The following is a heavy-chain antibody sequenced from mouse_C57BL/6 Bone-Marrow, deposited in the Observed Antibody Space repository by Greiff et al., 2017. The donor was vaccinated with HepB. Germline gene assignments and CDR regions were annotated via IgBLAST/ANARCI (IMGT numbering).Heavy chain of an antibody. CDR2: ILPGSGST. V-gene: IGHV1-9*01. D-gene: IGHD1-1*01. Sequence: VQLQQSGAELMKPGASVKLSCKATGYTFTGYWIEWVKQRPGHGLEWIGEILPGSGSTHYNEKFKGKATFTADTSSNTAYMQLSSLTTEDSAIYYCAGGLYYYGSSYWYFDDWGTGTTVTVSS. CDR1: GYTFTGYW. J-gene: IGHJ1*03. CDR3: AGGLYYYGSSYWYFDD.